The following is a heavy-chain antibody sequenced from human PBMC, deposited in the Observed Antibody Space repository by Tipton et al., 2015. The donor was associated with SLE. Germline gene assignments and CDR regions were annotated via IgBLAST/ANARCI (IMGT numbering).Heavy chain of an antibody. D-gene: IGHD6-19*01. CDR2: MYYSWRT. CDR1: DYSIRSGYY. J-gene: IGHJ4*02. Sequence: LTCTVSDYSIRSGYYWGWLRRPPGRGLEWIGGMYYSWRTSYNPSPKCRVTISIDTSKNQFSLKPSAMTAADTAVYYCARHERWPHFDYWGQGTLVTGSS. CDR3: ARHERWPHFDY. V-gene: IGHV4-38-2*02.